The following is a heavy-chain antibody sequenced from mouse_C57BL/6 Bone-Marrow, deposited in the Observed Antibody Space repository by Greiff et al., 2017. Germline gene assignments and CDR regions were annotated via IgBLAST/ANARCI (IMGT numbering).Heavy chain of an antibody. V-gene: IGHV1-19*01. Sequence: VQLQQPGPVLVKPGASVKMSCKASGYTFTDYYMNWVKQSPGKSLEWIGVINPYNGGTSYNQKFKGKATLTSDKSSSTADMDLNCLTSEDSAVFYCAFPFAYWGQGTLVTVSA. CDR2: INPYNGGT. J-gene: IGHJ3*01. CDR3: AFPFAY. CDR1: GYTFTDYY.